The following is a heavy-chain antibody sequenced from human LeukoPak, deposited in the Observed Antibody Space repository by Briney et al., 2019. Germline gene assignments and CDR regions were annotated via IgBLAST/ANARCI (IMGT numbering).Heavy chain of an antibody. Sequence: PGRSLRLSCAASGFTFSSYGMHWVRQAPGKGLEWVAVIWYDGSNKYYADSVKGRFTISRDNSKNTLYLQMNSLRAEDTAVYYCAKGPPYDFWSGYYDDHYYYYTDVWGKGTTVTVSS. CDR1: GFTFSSYG. CDR2: IWYDGSNK. CDR3: AKGPPYDFWSGYYDDHYYYYTDV. D-gene: IGHD3-3*01. J-gene: IGHJ6*03. V-gene: IGHV3-33*06.